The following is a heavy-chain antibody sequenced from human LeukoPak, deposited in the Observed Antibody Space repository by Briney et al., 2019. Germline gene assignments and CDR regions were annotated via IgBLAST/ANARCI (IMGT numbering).Heavy chain of an antibody. J-gene: IGHJ6*03. CDR1: GFTFSSYS. CDR3: ARDRGPEGYYYYYYMDV. CDR2: ISSSSSTI. Sequence: PGGSLRLSCAASGFTFSSYSMNWVRQARGKGLEWVSYISSSSSTIYYADSVKGRFTISRDNAKNSLYLQMNSLRDEDTAVYYCARDRGPEGYYYYYYMDVWGKGTTVTVSS. D-gene: IGHD3-10*01. V-gene: IGHV3-48*02.